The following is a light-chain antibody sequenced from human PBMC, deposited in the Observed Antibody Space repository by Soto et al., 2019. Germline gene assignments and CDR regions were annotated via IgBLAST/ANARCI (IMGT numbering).Light chain of an antibody. CDR2: CES. J-gene: IGKJ2*03. CDR1: ESIGSH. CDR3: QQSFSTPYS. V-gene: IGKV1-39*01. Sequence: DIQMTQSPSSLSASVGDSVTITCRASESIGSHLNWYHQKPGRAPKLLIQCESSLLSGVPSRFTGSGSGSHFTLSISSLQPEDFATYYCQQSFSTPYSFGQGTKLEIK.